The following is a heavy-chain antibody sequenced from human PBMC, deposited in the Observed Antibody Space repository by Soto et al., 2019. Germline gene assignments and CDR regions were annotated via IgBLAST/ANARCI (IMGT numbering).Heavy chain of an antibody. D-gene: IGHD1-26*01. CDR1: GFTFSSYW. Sequence: GSLRLSCAASGFTFSSYWMSWVRQAPWKGLEWVANIKQDGSEKYYVDSVKGRFTISRDNAKNSLYLQMNSLRAEDTAVYYCARDLSGSYYAGLDYWGQGTLLTVSS. J-gene: IGHJ4*02. CDR3: ARDLSGSYYAGLDY. V-gene: IGHV3-7*03. CDR2: IKQDGSEK.